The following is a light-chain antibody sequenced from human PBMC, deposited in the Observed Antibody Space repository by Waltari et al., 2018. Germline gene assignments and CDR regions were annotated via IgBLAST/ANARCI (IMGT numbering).Light chain of an antibody. CDR1: SSSIGGYND. J-gene: IGLJ3*02. CDR2: DVS. CDR3: CSYAGSYTWV. Sequence: QSALTQPRSVSGSPGQSVTIACTGASSSIGGYNDFSLYQQHPGKAPKLMIYDVSKRPSGVSDRFSGSKSGNTASLTISGLQAEDETDYYCCSYAGSYTWVFGGGTKLTVL. V-gene: IGLV2-11*01.